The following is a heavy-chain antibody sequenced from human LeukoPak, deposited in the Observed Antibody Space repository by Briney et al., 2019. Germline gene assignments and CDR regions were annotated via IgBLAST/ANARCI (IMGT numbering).Heavy chain of an antibody. CDR2: IFHSGST. Sequence: SETLSLTCAVYGGSFSSYYWSWIRQPAGKGLEWIERIFHSGSTNYNPSLNSRVTMSVDTSKNQFSLKLSSVTAADTAVYYCARSRIVLADSLDPWGQGTLVTVSS. J-gene: IGHJ5*02. V-gene: IGHV4-59*10. D-gene: IGHD6-19*01. CDR3: ARSRIVLADSLDP. CDR1: GGSFSSYY.